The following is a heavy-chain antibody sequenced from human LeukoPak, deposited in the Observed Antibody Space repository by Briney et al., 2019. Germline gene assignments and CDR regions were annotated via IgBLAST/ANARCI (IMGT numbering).Heavy chain of an antibody. V-gene: IGHV4-34*01. Sequence: SETLSLTCAVYGGSFSGYYWSWIRQPPGKGLEWIGEINHSGSTNYNPSLKSRVTISVDTSKNQFSLKLSSVTAADTAVYYCARHGGSNHIQRTFDIWGQGTMVTVSS. J-gene: IGHJ3*02. CDR3: ARHGGSNHIQRTFDI. D-gene: IGHD1-26*01. CDR1: GGSFSGYY. CDR2: INHSGST.